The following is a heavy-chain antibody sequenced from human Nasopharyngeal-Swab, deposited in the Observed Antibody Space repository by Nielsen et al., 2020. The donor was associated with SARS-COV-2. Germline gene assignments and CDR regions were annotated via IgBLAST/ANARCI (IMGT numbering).Heavy chain of an antibody. CDR2: ISARGTST. CDR1: GFTFSRFD. J-gene: IGHJ3*02. V-gene: IGHV3-23*01. Sequence: GESLKISCAASGFTFSRFDMHWVRQVMGKGPEWVSTISARGTSTFYVDSVKGRFTISRDNSKNTLYLQMNSLRAEDTAVYYCAKKLENILRYFDWLLDAFDIWGQGTMVTVSS. CDR3: AKKLENILRYFDWLLDAFDI. D-gene: IGHD3-9*01.